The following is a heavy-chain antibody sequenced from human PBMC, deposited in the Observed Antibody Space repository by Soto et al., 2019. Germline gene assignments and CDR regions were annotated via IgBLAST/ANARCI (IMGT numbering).Heavy chain of an antibody. V-gene: IGHV4-34*01. CDR3: ARDLHLAGFWSGYYTKDYYYMDV. Sequence: SETLSLTCAVYGGSFSGYYWSWIRQPPGKGLEWIGEINHSGSTNYNPSLKSRVTISVDTSKNQFSLKLSSVTAADTAVYYCARDLHLAGFWSGYYTKDYYYMDVWGKGTTVTVSS. CDR2: INHSGST. D-gene: IGHD3-3*01. J-gene: IGHJ6*03. CDR1: GGSFSGYY.